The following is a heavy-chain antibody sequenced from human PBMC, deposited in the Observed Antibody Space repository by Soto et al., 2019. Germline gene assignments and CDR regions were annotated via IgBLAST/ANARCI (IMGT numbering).Heavy chain of an antibody. CDR2: IDPGSGKA. D-gene: IGHD2-8*01. J-gene: IGHJ4*02. Sequence: ASVKVSCKPSGYTLPNYAIHWVRQAAGQGLEWLAWIDPGSGKATYSQKVQGRLILSRDNSASTFYMDLTSLTSEDTAVYFCTRDLNGGNPFDYWGQGALVTVSS. CDR1: GYTLPNYA. CDR3: TRDLNGGNPFDY. V-gene: IGHV1-3*01.